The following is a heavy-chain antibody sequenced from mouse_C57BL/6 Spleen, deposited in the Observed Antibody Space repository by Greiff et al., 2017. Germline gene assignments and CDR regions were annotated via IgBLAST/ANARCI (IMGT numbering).Heavy chain of an antibody. CDR3: AISIYYDYDGPIAY. V-gene: IGHV1-74*01. CDR2: IHPSDSDT. Sequence: VQLQQPGAELVKPGASVKVSCKASGYTFSSYWMHWVKQSPGKGLEWIGRIHPSDSDTNYTQKFKGKVTLTVDKSSSTAYMQLSSLTSEDSAVYSCAISIYYDYDGPIAYWGQGTLVTVSA. D-gene: IGHD2-4*01. J-gene: IGHJ3*01. CDR1: GYTFSSYW.